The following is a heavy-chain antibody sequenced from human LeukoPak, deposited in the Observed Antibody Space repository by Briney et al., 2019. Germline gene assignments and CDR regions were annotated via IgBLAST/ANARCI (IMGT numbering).Heavy chain of an antibody. CDR1: GGSFSSSA. D-gene: IGHD1-26*01. J-gene: IGHJ4*02. CDR3: AREKGSWGVFDY. CDR2: IIPKLGTA. V-gene: IGHV1-69*13. Sequence: SVKVSCKASGGSFSSSAISWVRQAPGEGLEWMGGIIPKLGTANYAQKFRGRVTITADESTTTAYMELSSLRSEDTAVYYCAREKGSWGVFDYWGQGTLVTVSS.